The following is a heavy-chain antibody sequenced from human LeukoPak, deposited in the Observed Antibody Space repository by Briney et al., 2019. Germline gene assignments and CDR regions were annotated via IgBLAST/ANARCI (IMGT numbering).Heavy chain of an antibody. V-gene: IGHV1-18*01. CDR2: ISAYNGNT. CDR1: GYTFTSYG. Sequence: ASVKVSCKASGYTFTSYGISWVRQAPGQGLEWMGWISAYNGNTNYAQKLQGRVTMTTDTSTSTAYMELRSLRSDDAAVYYCARDASIVVVPAAASTNDYWGQGTLVTVSS. D-gene: IGHD2-2*01. CDR3: ARDASIVVVPAAASTNDY. J-gene: IGHJ4*02.